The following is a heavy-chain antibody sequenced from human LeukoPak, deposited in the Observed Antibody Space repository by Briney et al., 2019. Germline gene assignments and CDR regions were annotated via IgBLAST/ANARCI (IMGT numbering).Heavy chain of an antibody. J-gene: IGHJ4*02. V-gene: IGHV3-20*04. CDR2: INWNGGST. D-gene: IGHD6-6*01. CDR3: ARDPSSIAARTFDY. Sequence: RPGGSLRLSCAASGFTFDDYGMSWVRQAPGKGLEWVSGINWNGGSTGYADSVKGRFTISRDNAKNSLYLQMNSLRAEDTALYYCARDPSSIAARTFDYWGQGTLVTVSS. CDR1: GFTFDDYG.